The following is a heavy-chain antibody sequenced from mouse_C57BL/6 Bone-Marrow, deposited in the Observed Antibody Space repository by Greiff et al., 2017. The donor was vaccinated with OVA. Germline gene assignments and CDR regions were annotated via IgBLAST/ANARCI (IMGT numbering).Heavy chain of an antibody. CDR1: GFTFNTYA. CDR3: VKAQLFRGWFAD. D-gene: IGHD1-1*01. CDR2: LRSKSSNYAT. V-gene: IGHV10-3*01. Sequence: EVKVEESGGGLVQPKGSLKLSCAASGFTFNTYAMHWVRQAPGKGLEWVARLRSKSSNYATYYADSVNDRFTISREESQSMLYLQMNNLKTEDTAMYYCVKAQLFRGWFADWGQGTLVTVSA. J-gene: IGHJ3*01.